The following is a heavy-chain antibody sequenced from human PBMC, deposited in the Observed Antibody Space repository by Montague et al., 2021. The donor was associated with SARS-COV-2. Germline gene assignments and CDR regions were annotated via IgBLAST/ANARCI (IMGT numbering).Heavy chain of an antibody. V-gene: IGHV2-70*01. J-gene: IGHJ6*02. Sequence: VKPTQTLTLTCTFSGFSLSTSGMCVSWIRQPPGKALEWLALIDWDDDKYYSTSLKTRLTISKDTSKNQVVLTTTNMDPVDTATYYCARMVTIFSLGGYYYYYGMDVWGQGTTVTVSS. D-gene: IGHD3-9*01. CDR2: IDWDDDK. CDR1: GFSLSTSGMC. CDR3: ARMVTIFSLGGYYYYYGMDV.